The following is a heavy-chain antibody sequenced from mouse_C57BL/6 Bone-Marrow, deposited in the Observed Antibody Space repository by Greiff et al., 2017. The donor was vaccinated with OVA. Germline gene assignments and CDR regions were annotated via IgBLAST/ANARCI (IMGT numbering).Heavy chain of an antibody. CDR3: ARGEVYDYDAWFAY. CDR1: GFTFSSYA. D-gene: IGHD2-4*01. CDR2: ISDGGSYT. V-gene: IGHV5-4*03. J-gene: IGHJ3*01. Sequence: EVNVVESGGGLVKPGGSLKLSCAASGFTFSSYAMSWVRQTPEKRLEWVATISDGGSYTYYPDNVKGRFTISRDNAKNNLYLQMSHLKSEDTAMYYCARGEVYDYDAWFAYWGQGTLVTVSA.